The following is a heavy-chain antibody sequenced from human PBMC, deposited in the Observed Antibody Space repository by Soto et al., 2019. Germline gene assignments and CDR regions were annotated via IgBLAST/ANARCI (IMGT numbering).Heavy chain of an antibody. V-gene: IGHV3-74*01. CDR3: ARGGLHAYYKDN. CDR1: GFTFSNYW. J-gene: IGHJ4*02. CDR2: IDSYGSTT. Sequence: EVQLVESGGGLVQPGGSPRLSCAASGFTFSNYWMHWVRQAPGEGLVWVSRIDSYGSTTNYADSVKGRFTVSRDNARNTLYLQMNSLRAEETAIYYCARGGLHAYYKDNWGQGILVTVSS. D-gene: IGHD3-10*01.